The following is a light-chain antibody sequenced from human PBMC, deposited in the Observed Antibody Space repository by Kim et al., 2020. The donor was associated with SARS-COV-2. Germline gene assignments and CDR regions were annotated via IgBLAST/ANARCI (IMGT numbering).Light chain of an antibody. Sequence: GQSITISCTGSSSDVDGATSVSWYQQHPGKAPKLMIYGVTKRPSGVSNRFSGSKSGDTASLTISVLQAEDEADYYCTSYTRSITYVFGTGTKVTVL. CDR3: TSYTRSITYV. CDR2: GVT. J-gene: IGLJ1*01. CDR1: SSDVDGATS. V-gene: IGLV2-14*03.